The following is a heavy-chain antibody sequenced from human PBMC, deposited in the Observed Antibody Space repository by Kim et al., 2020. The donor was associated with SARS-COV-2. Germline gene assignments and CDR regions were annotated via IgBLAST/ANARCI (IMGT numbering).Heavy chain of an antibody. D-gene: IGHD1-1*01. J-gene: IGHJ4*02. CDR3: ARGTGFLLRN. CDR2: IYSGGNT. V-gene: IGHV3-53*01. CDR1: GFTVSTNY. Sequence: GGSLRLSCEASGFTVSTNYMAWVRLAPGKGLEWVSMIYSGGNTYYADSVKGRFTISRDISRDTIHLQMNSLRAEDSAVYYCARGTGFLLRNWGQGTLVTVSS.